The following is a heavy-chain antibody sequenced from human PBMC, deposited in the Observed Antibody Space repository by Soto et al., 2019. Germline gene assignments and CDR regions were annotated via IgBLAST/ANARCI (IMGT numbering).Heavy chain of an antibody. Sequence: VQLLESGGGLVQPGGSLRLSCAASGFTFSNYAMSWVRQAPGKALEWVSGINIVGGNTNYADSVRGRFTMSRDDSKNTVFLQMNSLRAEDTAIYYCTKNYYFDSWGQGTLVTVSS. V-gene: IGHV3-23*01. CDR2: INIVGGNT. J-gene: IGHJ4*02. CDR3: TKNYYFDS. CDR1: GFTFSNYA.